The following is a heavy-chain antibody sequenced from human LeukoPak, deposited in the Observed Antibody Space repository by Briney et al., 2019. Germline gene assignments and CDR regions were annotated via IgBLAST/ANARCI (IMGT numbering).Heavy chain of an antibody. J-gene: IGHJ6*02. V-gene: IGHV4-4*07. CDR1: GGSISSYY. CDR3: ARDRANSYGPYYYYGMDV. CDR2: IYTSGST. Sequence: SETLSLTCTVSGGSISSYYWSWIRQPAGKGLEWIGRIYTSGSTNYNPSLKSRVTMSVDTSKNQFSLKLSSVTAADTAVYYCARDRANSYGPYYYYGMDVWGQGTTVTVSS. D-gene: IGHD5-18*01.